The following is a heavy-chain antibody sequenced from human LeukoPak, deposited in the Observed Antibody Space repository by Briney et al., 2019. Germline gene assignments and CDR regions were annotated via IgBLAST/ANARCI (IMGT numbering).Heavy chain of an antibody. CDR3: AKGAYYDFWSGYYTDYYYYYMDV. CDR2: IYYSGST. Sequence: PSETLSLTCTVSGGSISSSSHYWGWIRQPPGKGLEWFGSIYYSGSTYYNPSLKSRVTISVDTSKNQFSLKLSSVTAADTAVYYCAKGAYYDFWSGYYTDYYYYYMDVWGKGTTVTVSS. V-gene: IGHV4-39*01. D-gene: IGHD3-3*01. J-gene: IGHJ6*03. CDR1: GGSISSSSHY.